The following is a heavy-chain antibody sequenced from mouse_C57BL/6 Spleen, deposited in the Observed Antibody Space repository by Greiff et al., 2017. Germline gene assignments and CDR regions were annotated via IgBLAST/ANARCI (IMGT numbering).Heavy chain of an antibody. J-gene: IGHJ4*01. CDR2: IDPEDGET. CDR1: GFNIKDYY. D-gene: IGHD1-1*01. CDR3: ARLYYYGSSYDYYAMDY. Sequence: EVQLQESGAELVKPGASVKLSCTASGFNIKDYYMHWVKQRTEQGLEWIGRIDPEDGETKYAPKFPGKATITADTSSNTAYLQLSSLTSEDTAVYYCARLYYYGSSYDYYAMDYWGQGTSVTVSS. V-gene: IGHV14-2*01.